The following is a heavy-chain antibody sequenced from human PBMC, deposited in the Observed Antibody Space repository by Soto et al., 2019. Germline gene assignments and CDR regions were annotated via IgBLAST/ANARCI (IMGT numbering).Heavy chain of an antibody. CDR3: AKGRAVTTIPVDI. V-gene: IGHV3-23*01. Sequence: WGSLGLAFAACGFTVSSYAVTWFCQAPGKGLEWVSAISGSGGSTYYADSVKGRFTISRDNSKNTLYLQMNSLRAEDTAVYYCAKGRAVTTIPVDIWGQGTMVTVSS. CDR1: GFTVSSYA. D-gene: IGHD4-17*01. J-gene: IGHJ3*02. CDR2: ISGSGGST.